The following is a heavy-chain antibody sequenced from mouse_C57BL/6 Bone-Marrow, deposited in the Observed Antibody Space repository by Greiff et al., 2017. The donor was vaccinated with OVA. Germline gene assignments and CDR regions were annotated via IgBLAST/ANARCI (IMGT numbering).Heavy chain of an antibody. V-gene: IGHV1-53*01. CDR3: ARGGYDYDALLYYFDY. D-gene: IGHD2-4*01. CDR2: INPSNGGT. CDR1: GYTFTSYW. Sequence: QVQLKQPGTELVKPGASVKLSCKASGYTFTSYWMHWVKQRPGQGLEWIGNINPSNGGTNYNEKFKSKATLTVDKSSSTAYMQLSSLTSEDSAVYYCARGGYDYDALLYYFDYWGQGTTLTVSS. J-gene: IGHJ2*01.